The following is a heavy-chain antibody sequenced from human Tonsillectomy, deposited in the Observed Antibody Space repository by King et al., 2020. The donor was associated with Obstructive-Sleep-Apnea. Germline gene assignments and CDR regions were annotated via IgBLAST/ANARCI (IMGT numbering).Heavy chain of an antibody. V-gene: IGHV4-39*01. CDR2: IYYSGTT. CDR1: GGSISNNSSY. Sequence: QLQESGPGPVKPSETLSLTCTVSGGSISNNSSYWGWIRQPPGKGLEWIGIIYYSGTTYYNASLKSRVTISVDTSKNQFSLRLSSVTAADTAVYYCARLGVLRYFDWYFDYWGQGTLVTVSS. CDR3: ARLGVLRYFDWYFDY. D-gene: IGHD3-9*01. J-gene: IGHJ4*02.